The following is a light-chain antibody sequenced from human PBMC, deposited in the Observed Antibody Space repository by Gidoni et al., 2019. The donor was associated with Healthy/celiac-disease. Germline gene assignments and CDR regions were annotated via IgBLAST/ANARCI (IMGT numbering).Light chain of an antibody. V-gene: IGKV4-1*01. CDR3: LQYLHAPRT. J-gene: IGKJ1*01. CDR2: WAT. CDR1: QSVLYSSNNKNY. Sequence: DVVMTQSPDSLAVSLGERATINCKSSQSVLYSSNNKNYLAWYQHKPGQPPKLLIFWATIRDSGVPDRFRGSGSVTDFTLTINSLQAEDVAIYYCLQYLHAPRTFGQGTMVEI.